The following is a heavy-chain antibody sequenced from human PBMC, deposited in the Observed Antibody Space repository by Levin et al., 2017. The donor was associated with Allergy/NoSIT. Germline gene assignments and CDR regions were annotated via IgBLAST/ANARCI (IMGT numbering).Heavy chain of an antibody. CDR1: GGSISGGGYH. J-gene: IGHJ4*02. CDR3: AREDGSTFDF. V-gene: IGHV4-31*03. Sequence: KSSETLSLTCTVSGGSISGGGYHWTWIRQHPEKGLEWIGYIYYSGSTFYNPSLKSRLMISVETSKNQFSLNVSSVTAAATADYYCAREDGSTFDFWGQGALVTVAS. D-gene: IGHD2-2*03. CDR2: IYYSGST.